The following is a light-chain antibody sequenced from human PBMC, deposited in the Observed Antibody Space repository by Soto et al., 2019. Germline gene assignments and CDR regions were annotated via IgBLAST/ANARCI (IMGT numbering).Light chain of an antibody. V-gene: IGKV3-11*01. Sequence: EIVLTQSPATLSLSPGERATLSCRASQSVSGSYLAWYQQKPGQAPRLLIYDASNRATGVPARFSGSGSGIDFTLTISRLEPEDFAVYYCQQRSNWPPTWTFGQGTKVEIK. J-gene: IGKJ1*01. CDR1: QSVSGSY. CDR2: DAS. CDR3: QQRSNWPPTWT.